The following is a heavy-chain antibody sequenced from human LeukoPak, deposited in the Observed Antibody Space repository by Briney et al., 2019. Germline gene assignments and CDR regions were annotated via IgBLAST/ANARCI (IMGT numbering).Heavy chain of an antibody. CDR2: IWYDGSNK. V-gene: IGHV3-33*01. J-gene: IGHJ5*02. Sequence: GGSLRLSCAASGFTFSSYGMHWVRQAPGKGLEWVAVIWYDGSNKYYADSVKGRFTISRDNSKNTLYLQMNSLRAEDTAVYYCARESTYNWFDPWGQGTPVTVSS. CDR3: ARESTYNWFDP. CDR1: GFTFSSYG.